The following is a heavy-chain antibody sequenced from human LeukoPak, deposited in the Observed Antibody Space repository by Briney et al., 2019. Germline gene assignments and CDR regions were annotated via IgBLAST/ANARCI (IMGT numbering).Heavy chain of an antibody. CDR2: ISGSGDST. D-gene: IGHD2-2*01. V-gene: IGHV3-23*01. J-gene: IGHJ4*02. CDR3: ARDRVKEYQLLWGSDRDY. Sequence: PGGSLRLSCAASGFTFNNYVMSWVRQAPGKGLEWVSTISGSGDSTYYADSVKGRFTISRDSAKNSLYLQMNSLRAEDTAVYYCARDRVKEYQLLWGSDRDYWGQGTLVTVSS. CDR1: GFTFNNYV.